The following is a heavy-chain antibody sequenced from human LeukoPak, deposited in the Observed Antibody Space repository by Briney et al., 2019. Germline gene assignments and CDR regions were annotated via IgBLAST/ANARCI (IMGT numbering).Heavy chain of an antibody. D-gene: IGHD4-23*01. Sequence: AASVKVSCKASGYTFTNYDFSCVRQAPGQGLEWMGWISTYRGSTNYAQKLQGRVTMTTDTSTSTAYMALRSLSSADTAVYYCARQGYGGNPQGAADYWGQGTLVTVSS. CDR3: ARQGYGGNPQGAADY. CDR2: ISTYRGST. CDR1: GYTFTNYD. V-gene: IGHV1-18*01. J-gene: IGHJ4*02.